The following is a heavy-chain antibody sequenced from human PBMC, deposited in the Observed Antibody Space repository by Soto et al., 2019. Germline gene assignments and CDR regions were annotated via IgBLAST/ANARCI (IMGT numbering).Heavy chain of an antibody. CDR2: IIPIFGTA. CDR3: ARDREYYGSGTLPYYFDY. V-gene: IGHV1-69*06. J-gene: IGHJ4*02. CDR1: GGTFSSYA. D-gene: IGHD3-10*01. Sequence: GASVKVSCKASGGTFSSYAISWVRQAPGQGLEWMGGIIPIFGTANYAQKFQGRVTITADKSTSTAYMGLSSLRSEDTAVYYCARDREYYGSGTLPYYFDYWGQGTLVTVSS.